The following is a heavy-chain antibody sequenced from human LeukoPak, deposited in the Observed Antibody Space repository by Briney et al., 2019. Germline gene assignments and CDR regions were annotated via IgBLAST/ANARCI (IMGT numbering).Heavy chain of an antibody. CDR2: IYPGDSDT. J-gene: IGHJ4*02. Sequence: GESLKISCKGSGYSFTSYWIGWVRQMPGKGLEWMGIIYPGDSDTRYSPSFQGQVTISADKSISTAYLQWSSLKASDTAMYYCARRRVYYDSSGYNYYFGYWGQGTLVTVSS. CDR1: GYSFTSYW. D-gene: IGHD3-22*01. V-gene: IGHV5-51*01. CDR3: ARRRVYYDSSGYNYYFGY.